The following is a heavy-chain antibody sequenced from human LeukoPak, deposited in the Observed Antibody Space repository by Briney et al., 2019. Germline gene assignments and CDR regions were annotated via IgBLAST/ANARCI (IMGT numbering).Heavy chain of an antibody. CDR3: ARQRVGYFRS. Sequence: GRSLRLSCAASGFTFSNYAMHWVRQAPGKGLEWMALMSYDGSHQYYADSVKGRFTISRDNSNNTVFLQMNSLRTEDTAVYYCARQRVGYFRSWGRGTLVTVSS. D-gene: IGHD2/OR15-2a*01. CDR2: MSYDGSHQ. CDR1: GFTFSNYA. V-gene: IGHV3-30*01. J-gene: IGHJ5*02.